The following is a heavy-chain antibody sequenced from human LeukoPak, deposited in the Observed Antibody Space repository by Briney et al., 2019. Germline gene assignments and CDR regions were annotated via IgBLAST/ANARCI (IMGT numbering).Heavy chain of an antibody. CDR1: GGSISSYY. J-gene: IGHJ5*02. CDR3: ARGNRQYSSSWYIGNWFDP. D-gene: IGHD6-13*01. Sequence: SETLSLTCTVSGGSISSYYWSWIRQPPGKGLEWIGYIYYSGSTNYNPSLKSRVTISVDTSKNQFSLKLSSVTAADTAVYYCARGNRQYSSSWYIGNWFDPWGQGTLVTVSS. CDR2: IYYSGST. V-gene: IGHV4-59*12.